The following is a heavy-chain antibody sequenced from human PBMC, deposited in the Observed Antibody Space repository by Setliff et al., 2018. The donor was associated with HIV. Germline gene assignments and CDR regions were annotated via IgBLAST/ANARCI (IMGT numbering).Heavy chain of an antibody. CDR3: ARQDIPTGYYLFDY. J-gene: IGHJ4*02. CDR2: INPNSGGT. V-gene: IGHV1-2*02. Sequence: ASVKVSCKASGYSFTGYYMHWVRQAPGQGLEWMGWINPNSGGTQYAQKFQGRVTMTRDTSINTVYMELSSLTSDDTALYYCARQDIPTGYYLFDYWGQGTQVTVSS. CDR1: GYSFTGYY. D-gene: IGHD3-9*01.